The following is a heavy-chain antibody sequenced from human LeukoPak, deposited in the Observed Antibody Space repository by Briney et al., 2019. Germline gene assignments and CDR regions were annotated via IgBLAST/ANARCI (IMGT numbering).Heavy chain of an antibody. D-gene: IGHD6-19*01. CDR1: GGSISSYY. CDR3: ARLIAVAGPNYYYYGMDV. V-gene: IGHV4-59*08. Sequence: SETLSLTCTVSGGSISSYYWSCIRQPPGKGLEWIGYIYYSGSTNYNPSLKSRVTISVDTSKNQFSLKLSSVTAADTAVYYCARLIAVAGPNYYYYGMDVWGQGTTVTVSS. J-gene: IGHJ6*02. CDR2: IYYSGST.